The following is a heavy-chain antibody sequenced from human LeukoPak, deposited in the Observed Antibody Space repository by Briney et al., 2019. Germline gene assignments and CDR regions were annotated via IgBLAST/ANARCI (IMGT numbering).Heavy chain of an antibody. D-gene: IGHD6-13*01. CDR2: IWYDGSNK. J-gene: IGHJ4*02. CDR3: AREGVSSSWYVFDY. V-gene: IGHV3-33*01. Sequence: PGGSLRLSCAASGFTFSSYGMHWVRQAPGKGLEWVADIWYDGSNKYYADSVKGRFTISRDNSKNTLYLQMNSLRAEDTAVYYCAREGVSSSWYVFDYWGQGTLVTVSS. CDR1: GFTFSSYG.